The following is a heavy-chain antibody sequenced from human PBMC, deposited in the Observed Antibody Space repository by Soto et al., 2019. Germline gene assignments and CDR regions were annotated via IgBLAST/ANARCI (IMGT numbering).Heavy chain of an antibody. CDR1: GFTFGDYA. CDR2: VKSKVDGETI. Sequence: PGGSLRLSCTASGFTFGDYAMSWFRQAPGKGLEWVGFVKSKVDGETIDYAAPVKGRFTISRDDSRNTVYLQMNSLSTEDTAMYYCAADLPDWGAYAFDYWGQGALVTVSS. CDR3: AADLPDWGAYAFDY. D-gene: IGHD3-16*01. V-gene: IGHV3-49*03. J-gene: IGHJ4*02.